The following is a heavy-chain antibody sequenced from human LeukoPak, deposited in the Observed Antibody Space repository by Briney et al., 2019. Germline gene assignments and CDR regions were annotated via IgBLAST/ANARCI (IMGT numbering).Heavy chain of an antibody. CDR1: GGSISSYY. V-gene: IGHV4-59*08. CDR2: IYYSGST. J-gene: IGHJ4*02. CDR3: ARQIPYGSGSFDY. Sequence: SETLSLTCTVSGGSISSYYWSWIRQPAGKGLEWIGYIYYSGSTNYNPSLKSRVTISVDTSKNQFSLKLSSVTAADTAVYYCARQIPYGSGSFDYWGQGTLVTVSS. D-gene: IGHD3-10*01.